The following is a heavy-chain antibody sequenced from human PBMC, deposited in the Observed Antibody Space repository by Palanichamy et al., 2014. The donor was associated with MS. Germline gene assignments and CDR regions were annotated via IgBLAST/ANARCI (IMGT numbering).Heavy chain of an antibody. J-gene: IGHJ5*02. Sequence: EVQLVESGGGLVQPGGSLRLSCAASGFTFSTHWMHWVRQVPGKGLVWVSRISSDGSTTTYAESVKGRFTVSRDNAKNTLYLQMNSLRAEDTAVYYCARDQGTSCFDPWGQGTLVTVSS. D-gene: IGHD2-2*01. CDR1: GFTFSTHW. CDR3: ARDQGTSCFDP. CDR2: ISSDGSTT. V-gene: IGHV3-74*01.